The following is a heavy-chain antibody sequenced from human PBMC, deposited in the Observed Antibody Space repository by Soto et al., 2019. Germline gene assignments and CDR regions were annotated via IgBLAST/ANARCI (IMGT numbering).Heavy chain of an antibody. J-gene: IGHJ4*02. D-gene: IGHD3-22*01. CDR2: INPSTGGA. CDR3: ARAFLNYDSSGHY. CDR1: GYTFTGYY. Sequence: ASVKVSCKASGYTFTGYYIHWVRQAPGQGLEWIGWINPSTGGAKYSQKFQGRVTMTRDTSISTGYMELSRLRSDDTAVYYCARAFLNYDSSGHYWGQGTLVTV. V-gene: IGHV1-2*02.